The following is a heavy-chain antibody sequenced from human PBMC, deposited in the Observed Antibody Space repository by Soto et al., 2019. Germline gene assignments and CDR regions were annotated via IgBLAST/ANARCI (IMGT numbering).Heavy chain of an antibody. CDR3: ARDRNYYDSSGYFPFDS. CDR1: RDSISSSY. V-gene: IGHV4-4*07. CDR2: IYKSGTT. Sequence: SETLSLTCTVSRDSISSSYWNWIRQPAGKGLEWIGRIYKSGTTNYNPSLKSRVTMSVDTSKNQFSLKLNSVTAADTAVYYCARDRNYYDSSGYFPFDSWGQGTLVTVSS. J-gene: IGHJ5*01. D-gene: IGHD3-22*01.